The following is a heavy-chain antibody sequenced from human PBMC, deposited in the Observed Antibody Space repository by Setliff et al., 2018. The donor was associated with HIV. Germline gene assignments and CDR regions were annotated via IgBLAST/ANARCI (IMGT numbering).Heavy chain of an antibody. V-gene: IGHV4-34*01. CDR1: GGSFSGYY. CDR3: ARVGWDYYDSSGVGEFDY. CDR2: IYLSGST. Sequence: ETLSLTCAVYGGSFSGYYWAWIRQPPGKGLEWIANIYLSGSTNYNPSLKSRVTISVDTSKNQFSLKLSSVTAADTAVYYCARVGWDYYDSSGVGEFDYWGQGTLVTVSS. D-gene: IGHD3-22*01. J-gene: IGHJ4*02.